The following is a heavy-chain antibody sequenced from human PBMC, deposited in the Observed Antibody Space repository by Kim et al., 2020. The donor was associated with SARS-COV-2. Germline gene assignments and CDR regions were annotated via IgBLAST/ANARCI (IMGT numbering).Heavy chain of an antibody. CDR2: MNPNSGNT. Sequence: ASVKVSCKASGYTFTSYDINWVRQATGQGLEWMGWMNPNSGNTGYAQKFQGRVTMTRNTSISTAYMELSSLRSEDTAVYYCARGFVWAVDFQHWGQGTLVTVSS. V-gene: IGHV1-8*01. CDR1: GYTFTSYD. D-gene: IGHD3-16*01. J-gene: IGHJ1*01. CDR3: ARGFVWAVDFQH.